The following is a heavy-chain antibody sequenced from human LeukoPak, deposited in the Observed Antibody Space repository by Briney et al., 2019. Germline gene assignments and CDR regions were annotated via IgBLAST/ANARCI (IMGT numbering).Heavy chain of an antibody. CDR3: AGEYCSGGSCRQGFDY. CDR2: INPNSGDT. Sequence: GASVKVSCKASGYTFTDYYMHWVRQAPGQGLGWMGWINPNSGDTNHAQNFQGRVTLTRDTSISTAYMELSSLRSDDSAVYYCAGEYCSGGSCRQGFDYWGQGTLVTVSS. CDR1: GYTFTDYY. D-gene: IGHD2-15*01. J-gene: IGHJ4*02. V-gene: IGHV1-2*02.